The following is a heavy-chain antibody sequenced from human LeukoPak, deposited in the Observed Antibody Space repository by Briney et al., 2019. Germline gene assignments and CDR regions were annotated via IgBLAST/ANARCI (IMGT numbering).Heavy chain of an antibody. V-gene: IGHV3-53*01. D-gene: IGHD1-26*01. CDR3: ARLSGSYCFDY. Sequence: GGSLRLSCAASGLTFSNYAMSWVRQAPGKGLEWVSVIYSGGSTYYADSVKGRFTISRDNSKNTLYLQMNSLRAEDTAVYYCARLSGSYCFDYWGQGTLVTVSS. J-gene: IGHJ4*02. CDR2: IYSGGST. CDR1: GLTFSNYA.